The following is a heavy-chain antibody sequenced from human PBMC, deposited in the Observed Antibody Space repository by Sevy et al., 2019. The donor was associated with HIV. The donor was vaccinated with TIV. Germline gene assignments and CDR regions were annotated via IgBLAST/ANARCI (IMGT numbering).Heavy chain of an antibody. J-gene: IGHJ4*02. CDR2: ISRKSLGT. D-gene: IGHD1-1*01. CDR3: AKGGNNSPDKFDS. Sequence: GESLKISCAASGFTFNKFAMSWVRQAPGKGLEWVSAISRKSLGTYYADPVKGPFTISRDDSKNKLYLQMSSLRGDDTAVYYCAKGGNNSPDKFDSWGQGTLVTVSS. CDR1: GFTFNKFA. V-gene: IGHV3-23*01.